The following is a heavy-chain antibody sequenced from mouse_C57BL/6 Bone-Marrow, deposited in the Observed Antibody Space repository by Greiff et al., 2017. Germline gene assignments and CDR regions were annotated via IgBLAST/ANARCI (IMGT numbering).Heavy chain of an antibody. CDR1: GYTFTSYW. CDR3: ARRENGYYTFAY. D-gene: IGHD2-3*01. J-gene: IGHJ3*01. V-gene: IGHV1-64*01. CDR2: IHPNSGST. Sequence: QVQLQQPGAELVKPGASVKLSCKASGYTFTSYWMHWVKQRPGQGLEWIGMIHPNSGSTNYNEKFKSKATLTVDKSSSTAYMQLSSLTSEDSAVYYCARRENGYYTFAYWGQGTLVTVSA.